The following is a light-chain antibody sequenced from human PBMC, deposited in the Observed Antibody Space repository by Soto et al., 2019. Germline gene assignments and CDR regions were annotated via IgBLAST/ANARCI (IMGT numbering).Light chain of an antibody. CDR2: EVS. Sequence: QSVLTQPASVSGSPGQSITISCTGTNSDVGGYNYVSWYQQHPGKAPKLLIYEVSDRPSGVTNRFSGSKSGNTASLTISRLHTEDEADYYCSSYTTSSTVVFGGGTKLTVL. CDR3: SSYTTSSTVV. V-gene: IGLV2-14*01. J-gene: IGLJ2*01. CDR1: NSDVGGYNY.